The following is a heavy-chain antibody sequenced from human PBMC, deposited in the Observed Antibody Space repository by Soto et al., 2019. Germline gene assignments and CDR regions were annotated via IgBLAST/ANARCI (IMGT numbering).Heavy chain of an antibody. CDR3: ARRSYEGRAYRSNWLVWFDN. CDR1: GYSFSTYW. J-gene: IGHJ5*02. V-gene: IGHV5-51*01. Sequence: GESLKISCKGSGYSFSTYWIGWVRQMPGKGLEWMGIIYPGDSDTRYSPSFQGPVTISADKSISTAYLQWSSLKASDTAMYYCARRSYEGRAYRSNWLVWFDNWGQGXLVTVFS. CDR2: IYPGDSDT. D-gene: IGHD6-13*01.